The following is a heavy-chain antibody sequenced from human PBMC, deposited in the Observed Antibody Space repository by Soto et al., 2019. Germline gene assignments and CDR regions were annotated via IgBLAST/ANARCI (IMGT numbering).Heavy chain of an antibody. D-gene: IGHD3-10*01. Sequence: GGSLRLSCAASGFIFSNYAMFWVRQAPGKGLDWVSTIYAGGGTTHYAESVKGRFTISRDNSNNRLYLELNNLRAEDTAVYFCAKDLIRGDGYVDFDYWGQGTLVTVSS. V-gene: IGHV3-23*01. CDR1: GFIFSNYA. CDR3: AKDLIRGDGYVDFDY. J-gene: IGHJ4*02. CDR2: IYAGGGTT.